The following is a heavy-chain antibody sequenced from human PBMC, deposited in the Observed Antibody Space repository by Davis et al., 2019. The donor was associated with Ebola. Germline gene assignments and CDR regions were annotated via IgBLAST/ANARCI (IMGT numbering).Heavy chain of an antibody. CDR2: INHSGST. CDR1: GGSISSYY. CDR3: ARGVGVVIDY. V-gene: IGHV4-34*01. D-gene: IGHD3-3*01. J-gene: IGHJ4*02. Sequence: SETLSLTCTVSGGSISSYYWSWIRQPPGKGLEWIGEINHSGSTNYNPSLKSRVTISVDTSKNQFSLKLSSVTAADTAVYYCARGVGVVIDYWGQGTLVTVSS.